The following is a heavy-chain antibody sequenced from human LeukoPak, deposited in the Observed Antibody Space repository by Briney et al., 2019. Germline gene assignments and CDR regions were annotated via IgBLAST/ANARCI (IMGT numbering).Heavy chain of an antibody. CDR1: GFTVSSNY. V-gene: IGHV3-66*01. CDR3: ARDGAYYYGSGRGYFDY. J-gene: IGHJ4*02. CDR2: IYSGGST. D-gene: IGHD3-10*01. Sequence: PGGSLRLSCAASGFTVSSNYMSWVRQAPGKGLEWVSVIYSGGSTCYADSVKGRFTISRDNSKYTLYLQMNSLRAEDTAVYYCARDGAYYYGSGRGYFDYWGQGTLVTVSS.